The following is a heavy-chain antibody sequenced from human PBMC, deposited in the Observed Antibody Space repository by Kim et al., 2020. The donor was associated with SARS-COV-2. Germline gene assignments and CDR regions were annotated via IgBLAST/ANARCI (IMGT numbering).Heavy chain of an antibody. J-gene: IGHJ4*02. Sequence: SETLSLTCTVSGDSITSGNYFWTWIRQHPGKGLECIGDISYRGATYYNPSLKSRLSMSIDGSKNQFFLRLTSVTVADTAVYYCARVFNSGPRYHFSPWGQGSLVIVSS. CDR2: ISYRGAT. V-gene: IGHV4-31*03. CDR3: ARVFNSGPRYHFSP. CDR1: GDSITSGNYF. D-gene: IGHD2-15*01.